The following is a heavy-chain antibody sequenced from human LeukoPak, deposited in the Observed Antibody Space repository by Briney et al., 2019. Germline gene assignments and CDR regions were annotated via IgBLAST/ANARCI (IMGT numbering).Heavy chain of an antibody. D-gene: IGHD3-22*01. Sequence: ASVKVSCKASGYTFTSYYMHWVRQAPGQGLEWMGIINPSGGSTSYAQKFQGRVTMTRDTSTSTVYMELSSLRSEDTAVYYCASLSLVVVTPLGYYGMDVWGQGTTVTVSS. CDR2: INPSGGST. V-gene: IGHV1-46*01. CDR3: ASLSLVVVTPLGYYGMDV. CDR1: GYTFTSYY. J-gene: IGHJ6*02.